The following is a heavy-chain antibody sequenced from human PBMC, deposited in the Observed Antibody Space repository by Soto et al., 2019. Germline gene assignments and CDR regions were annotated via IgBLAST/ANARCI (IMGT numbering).Heavy chain of an antibody. CDR3: ARDGPIAVAVNWFDP. V-gene: IGHV3-21*01. J-gene: IGHJ5*02. CDR2: ISSSSSYI. Sequence: GGSLRLSCAASGFTFSSYSMNWVRQAPGKGLEWVSSISSSSSYIYYADSVKGRFTISRDNAKNSLYLQMNSLRAEDTAVYYCARDGPIAVAVNWFDPWGQGTLVTVSS. D-gene: IGHD6-19*01. CDR1: GFTFSSYS.